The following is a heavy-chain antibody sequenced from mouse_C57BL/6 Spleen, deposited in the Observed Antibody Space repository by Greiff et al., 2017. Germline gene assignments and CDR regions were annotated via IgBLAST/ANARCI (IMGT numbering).Heavy chain of an antibody. J-gene: IGHJ3*01. CDR3: TRRYDYDGGFAY. Sequence: EVKLVESGGGLVQPGGSMKLSCAASGFTFSDAWMDWVRQSPEKGLEWVAEIRNKANNHATYYAESVKGRFTISRDDSKSSVYLQMNSLRAEDTGIYYCTRRYDYDGGFAYWGQGTLVTVSA. CDR1: GFTFSDAW. V-gene: IGHV6-6*01. D-gene: IGHD2-4*01. CDR2: IRNKANNHAT.